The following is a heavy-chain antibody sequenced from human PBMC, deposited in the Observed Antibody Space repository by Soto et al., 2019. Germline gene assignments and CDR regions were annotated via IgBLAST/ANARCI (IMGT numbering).Heavy chain of an antibody. CDR1: GFTVSSNY. V-gene: IGHV3-64D*06. D-gene: IGHD3-22*01. J-gene: IGHJ5*02. CDR2: IVRNGGST. CDR3: VKEGYFYDSSGYYYGWFDP. Sequence: PGGSLRLSCAASGFTVSSNYMSWVRQAPGKGLEYVSAIVRNGGSTYYADSVKGRFTISRDNSKNTLYLQMSSLRAEDTAVYYCVKEGYFYDSSGYYYGWFDPWGQGTLVTVSS.